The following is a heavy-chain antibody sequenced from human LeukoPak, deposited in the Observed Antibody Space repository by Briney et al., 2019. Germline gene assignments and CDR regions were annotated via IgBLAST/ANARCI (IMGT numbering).Heavy chain of an antibody. J-gene: IGHJ4*02. V-gene: IGHV3-21*01. CDR1: GFTFSSYS. CDR3: ARVAPGIAVAGNYFDY. D-gene: IGHD6-19*01. CDR2: ISSSSSYI. Sequence: GGSLRLSWAVSGFTFSSYSMNWVRQAPGKGLEWVSSISSSSSYIYYADLVKGRFTISRDIAKNSLYLQMNSLRAEDTAVYYIARVAPGIAVAGNYFDYWGQGTLVTVSS.